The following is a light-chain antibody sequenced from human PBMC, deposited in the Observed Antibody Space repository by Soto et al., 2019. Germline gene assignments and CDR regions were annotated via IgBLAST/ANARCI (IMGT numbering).Light chain of an antibody. Sequence: DIVMTQSPDSLAVSLGERATINCKSSQSLLYSSTNKIYLGWYQQKAGQPPKLLIYWAFIRESGVPDRFSGSGSGTDFTLTITSLQAEDVAVYYCQQYYTTPVTFGQGTKVEIK. CDR3: QQYYTTPVT. CDR1: QSLLYSSTNKIY. J-gene: IGKJ1*01. V-gene: IGKV4-1*01. CDR2: WAF.